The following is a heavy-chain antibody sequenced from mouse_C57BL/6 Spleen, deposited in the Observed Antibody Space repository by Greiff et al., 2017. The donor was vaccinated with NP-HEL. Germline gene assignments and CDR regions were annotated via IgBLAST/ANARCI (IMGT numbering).Heavy chain of an antibody. CDR1: GYTFTSYW. CDR3: ARRDFDY. V-gene: IGHV1-69*01. CDR2: IDPSASYT. Sequence: QVQLQQPGAELVMPGASVKLSCKASGYTFTSYWMHWVKQRPGQGLEWIGEIDPSASYTNYNQKFKGKSTLTVDKSSSTAYMQLSSRTSEDSAVYYCARRDFDYWGQGTTLTVSS. J-gene: IGHJ2*01.